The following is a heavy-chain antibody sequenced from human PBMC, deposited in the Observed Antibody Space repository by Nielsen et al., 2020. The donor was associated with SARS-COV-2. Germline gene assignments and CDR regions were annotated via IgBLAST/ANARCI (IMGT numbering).Heavy chain of an antibody. CDR1: GGSISSGDYY. CDR3: ARDSEGDCSSTSCYTYYFDY. CDR2: IYYSGST. Sequence: SETLSLTCTVSGGSISSGDYYWSWIRQPPGKGLEWIGYIYYSGSTYYNPSLKSRVTISVDTSKNQFSLKLSSVTAADTAVYYCARDSEGDCSSTSCYTYYFDYWGQGTLVTVSS. D-gene: IGHD2-2*02. J-gene: IGHJ4*02. V-gene: IGHV4-30-4*01.